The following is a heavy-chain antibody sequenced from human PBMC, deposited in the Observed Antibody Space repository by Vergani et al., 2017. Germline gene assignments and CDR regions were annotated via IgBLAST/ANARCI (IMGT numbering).Heavy chain of an antibody. J-gene: IGHJ5*02. CDR3: ARGNCGVNCPKYNWLAP. D-gene: IGHD2-21*01. V-gene: IGHV4-34*10. CDR1: GGSMSGYY. CDR2: INHSGTI. Sequence: QVRLQESGPGLVKPSETLSLTCSVSGGSMSGYYWSWIRQPPGKGLEWIGEINHSGTINYNPTLKSPFNVSIDTSRDHFSLSLSSVTAADTAVYYCARGNCGVNCPKYNWLAPWGRGILVTVSS.